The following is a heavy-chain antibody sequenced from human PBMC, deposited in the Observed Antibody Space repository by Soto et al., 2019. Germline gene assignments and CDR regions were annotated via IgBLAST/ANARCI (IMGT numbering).Heavy chain of an antibody. CDR1: GYTFTSYA. Sequence: SVKVSCKASGYTFTSYAMHWVRQAPGQRIEWMGGIIPFFDKTKYAQKFQGRVTITADESTSKAYMELSSLRSEDTAVYYCARHPGGRGYYYGMDVWGQGTTVTVSS. CDR2: IIPFFDKT. D-gene: IGHD2-15*01. V-gene: IGHV1-69*13. CDR3: ARHPGGRGYYYGMDV. J-gene: IGHJ6*02.